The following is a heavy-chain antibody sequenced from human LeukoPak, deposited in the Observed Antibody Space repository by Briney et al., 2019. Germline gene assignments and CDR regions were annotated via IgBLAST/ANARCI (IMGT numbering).Heavy chain of an antibody. CDR3: ARDKGEYYDGSGYLDY. J-gene: IGHJ4*02. V-gene: IGHV4-59*01. CDR2: IYYSGNT. D-gene: IGHD3-22*01. Sequence: SETLSLTCTVSGGSISTYYWSWIRQPPGKGLEWIGYIYYSGNTNFNPALKSRVTMSVDTSKNQFSLKLSSVTAADTAVYYCARDKGEYYDGSGYLDYWGQGTLVTVSS. CDR1: GGSISTYY.